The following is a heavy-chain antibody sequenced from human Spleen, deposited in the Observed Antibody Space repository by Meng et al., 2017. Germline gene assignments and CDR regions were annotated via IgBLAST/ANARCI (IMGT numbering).Heavy chain of an antibody. J-gene: IGHJ4*02. D-gene: IGHD5-18*01. CDR2: ISHDGGNE. V-gene: IGHV3-30*01. CDR1: GFTSSHYA. CDR3: ARGRGYSFGYYDNFDF. Sequence: GESLKISCAASGFTSSHYALHWVRQAPGKGLEWVAVISHDGGNEYYADSVKGRFTIPRDRSKNTVFLQMNSLRSEDTAVYHCARGRGYSFGYYDNFDFWGQGTLVTVSS.